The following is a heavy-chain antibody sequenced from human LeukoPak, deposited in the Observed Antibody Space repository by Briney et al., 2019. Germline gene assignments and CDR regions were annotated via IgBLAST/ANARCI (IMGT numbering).Heavy chain of an antibody. J-gene: IGHJ4*02. D-gene: IGHD6-19*01. CDR3: ARLHRTYSSGWYLGHNYFDY. CDR1: GYSFTSYW. CDR2: IYPGDSDT. Sequence: GESLKISCKGSGYSFTSYWIGWVRQMPGKGLEWMGIIYPGDSDTRYSPSFQGQVTISADKSISTAYLQWSSLKASDTAMYYCARLHRTYSSGWYLGHNYFDYWGQGTLVTVSS. V-gene: IGHV5-51*01.